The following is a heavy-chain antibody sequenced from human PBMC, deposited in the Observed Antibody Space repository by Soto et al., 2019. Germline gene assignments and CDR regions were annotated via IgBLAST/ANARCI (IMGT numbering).Heavy chain of an antibody. V-gene: IGHV4-30-2*01. Sequence: PSETLSLTCAVSGGSISSGGYSWSWIRQPPGKGLEWIGYIYHSGSTYYNPSLKSRVTISVDRSKNQFSLKLSSVTAADTAVYYCARTHFDILTGYYKSVGYFDYWGQGTLVTVSS. CDR1: GGSISSGGYS. CDR3: ARTHFDILTGYYKSVGYFDY. J-gene: IGHJ4*02. CDR2: IYHSGST. D-gene: IGHD3-9*01.